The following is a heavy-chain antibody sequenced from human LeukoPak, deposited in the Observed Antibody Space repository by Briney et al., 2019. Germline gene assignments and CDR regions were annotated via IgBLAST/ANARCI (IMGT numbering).Heavy chain of an antibody. CDR2: IYTSGST. D-gene: IGHD3-10*01. V-gene: IGHV4-61*02. CDR1: GGSISSGSYY. CDR3: ARCGDGLPCDFDY. Sequence: SETLSLTCTVSGGSISSGSYYWSWIRQPAGKGLEWIGRIYTSGSTSYNPSLKSRVTISVDTSKNQFSLKLSSVTAADTAVYYCARCGDGLPCDFDYWGQGTLVTVSS. J-gene: IGHJ4*02.